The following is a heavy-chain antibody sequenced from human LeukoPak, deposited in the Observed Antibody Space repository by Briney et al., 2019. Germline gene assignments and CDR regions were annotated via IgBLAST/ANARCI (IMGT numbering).Heavy chain of an antibody. CDR1: GGTLSSYG. V-gene: IGHV1-69*13. Sequence: ASVKVSCKASGGTLSSYGISWVRQAPGQGLEWMGGIIPVSGTANYAQKFQGRVTITADEATNTAYMELTSLISEDTAVYYCASDRAVALQNWFDPWGQGTLVTVSS. CDR2: IIPVSGTA. D-gene: IGHD6-19*01. CDR3: ASDRAVALQNWFDP. J-gene: IGHJ5*02.